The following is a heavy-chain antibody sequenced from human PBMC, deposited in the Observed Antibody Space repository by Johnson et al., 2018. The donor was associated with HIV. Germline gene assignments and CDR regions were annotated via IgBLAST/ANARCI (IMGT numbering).Heavy chain of an antibody. Sequence: QVQLVESGGGVVQPGGSLRLSCAASGFIFSTAAMHWVRQAPGKGLEYVASISINGDTTYYARSVQDRFTISRDDSKNTLYLQMNSLRAEDTAVYYCTTLGYTTRPRAFDIWGQGTVVTVSS. J-gene: IGHJ3*02. V-gene: IGHV3-64*04. D-gene: IGHD6-13*01. CDR2: ISINGDTT. CDR1: GFIFSTAA. CDR3: TTLGYTTRPRAFDI.